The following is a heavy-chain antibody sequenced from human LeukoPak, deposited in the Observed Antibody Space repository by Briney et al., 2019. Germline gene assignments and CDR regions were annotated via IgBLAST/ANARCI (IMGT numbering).Heavy chain of an antibody. CDR3: AKDHPDYDILTGYH. J-gene: IGHJ4*02. CDR1: GFTFSSYA. V-gene: IGHV3-23*01. D-gene: IGHD3-9*01. Sequence: QLGGSLRLSCAASGFTFSSYAMSWVRQAPGKGLEWVSAISGSGGSTYYADSVKGRFTISRDNSKNTLYLQMNSLRAEDTAVYYCAKDHPDYDILTGYHWGQGTLVTVSS. CDR2: ISGSGGST.